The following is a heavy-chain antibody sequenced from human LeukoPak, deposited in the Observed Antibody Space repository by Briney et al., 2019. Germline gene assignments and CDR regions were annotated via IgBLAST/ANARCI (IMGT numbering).Heavy chain of an antibody. D-gene: IGHD6-13*01. V-gene: IGHV1-3*01. Sequence: ASVKVSCKASGYTFTSYAMHWVRQAPGQRLEWMGWINAGNGNTKYSQKFQGRVTITRDTSASTAYMELSSLRSEDTAVYYCARAFRVIAAALDGMDVWGQGTTVTVSS. CDR2: INAGNGNT. CDR3: ARAFRVIAAALDGMDV. CDR1: GYTFTSYA. J-gene: IGHJ6*02.